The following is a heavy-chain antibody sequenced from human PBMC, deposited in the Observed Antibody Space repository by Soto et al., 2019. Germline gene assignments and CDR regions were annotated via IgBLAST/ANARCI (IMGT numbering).Heavy chain of an antibody. CDR1: GFSLSTNKVG. J-gene: IGHJ4*02. V-gene: IGHV2-5*02. Sequence: QITLKESGPTLVKPTQTPTLTCTFSGFSLSTNKVGVGWIRQPPGKALEWLALIYWDDDKRYSPSLKSRLTITKDTSKNQVVLTMTNMDPVDTATYYCAHSPYYGDKLDYWGQGTLVTVSS. CDR2: IYWDDDK. CDR3: AHSPYYGDKLDY. D-gene: IGHD4-17*01.